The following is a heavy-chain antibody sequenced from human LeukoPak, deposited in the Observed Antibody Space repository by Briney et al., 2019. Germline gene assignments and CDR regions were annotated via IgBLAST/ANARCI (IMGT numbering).Heavy chain of an antibody. CDR2: IYYSGSI. CDR3: ARAFARDGYTKLGFDP. D-gene: IGHD5-24*01. CDR1: GGSISSGGYY. Sequence: PSETLSLTCTVSGGSISSGGYYWSWIRQHPGKGLEWIGYIYYSGSIYYNPSLKSRVTISVDTSKNQFSLKLSSVTAADTAVYYCARAFARDGYTKLGFDPWGQGTLVTVSS. J-gene: IGHJ5*02. V-gene: IGHV4-31*03.